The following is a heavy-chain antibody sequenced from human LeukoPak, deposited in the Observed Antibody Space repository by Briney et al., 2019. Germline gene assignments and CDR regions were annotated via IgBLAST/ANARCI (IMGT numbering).Heavy chain of an antibody. CDR1: GGSVSSGSYY. CDR3: ARDGAAAGTYYYYGMDV. V-gene: IGHV4-61*01. CDR2: IYYSGST. Sequence: SETLSLTCTVSGGSVSSGSYYWSWIRQPPGKGLEWIGYIYYSGSTNYNPSLKSRVTISVDTSKNQFSLKLSSETAADTAVYYCARDGAAAGTYYYYGMDVWGKGTTVTVSS. D-gene: IGHD6-13*01. J-gene: IGHJ6*04.